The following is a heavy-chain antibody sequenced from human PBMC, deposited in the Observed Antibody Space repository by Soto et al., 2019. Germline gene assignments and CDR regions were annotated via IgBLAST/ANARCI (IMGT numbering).Heavy chain of an antibody. CDR2: INPNGGVT. Sequence: QVQLVQSGAEVRKPGASVTVSCRSSGDSFNDYYIHWVRQAPGQGFEWMGWINPNGGVTKYAQKFQGWVSMARDTSTRTVYMQLSRLRSDDTAVYYCARDSGGATAPLDYYYFYMDVWGTGTTVTVSS. J-gene: IGHJ6*03. CDR1: GDSFNDYY. CDR3: ARDSGGATAPLDYYYFYMDV. D-gene: IGHD5-12*01. V-gene: IGHV1-2*04.